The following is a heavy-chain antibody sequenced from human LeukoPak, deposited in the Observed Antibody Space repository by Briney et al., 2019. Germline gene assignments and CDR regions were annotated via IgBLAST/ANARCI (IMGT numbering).Heavy chain of an antibody. Sequence: SSETLSLTCTVSGGSISSSSYYWGWIRQPPGKGLEWIGSIYYSGSTNYNPSLKSRVTISVDTSKNQFSLKLSSVTAADTAVYYCARRGEYSGSNWRFDPWGQGTLVTVSS. CDR3: ARRGEYSGSNWRFDP. CDR2: IYYSGST. D-gene: IGHD1-26*01. CDR1: GGSISSSSYY. J-gene: IGHJ5*02. V-gene: IGHV4-39*07.